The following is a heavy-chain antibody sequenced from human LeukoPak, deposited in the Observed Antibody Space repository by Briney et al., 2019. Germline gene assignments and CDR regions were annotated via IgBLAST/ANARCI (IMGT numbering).Heavy chain of an antibody. D-gene: IGHD6-19*01. CDR1: GFTFTNYV. CDR2: ISGTADKT. Sequence: GGSLRLSCAASGFTFTNYVMNWVRPAPGKGLEWVSSISGTADKTYDADSVKGRFTISRDNSKNTLSLQMNSLRVEDTAIYYCARRGGSRGWGAFDIWGQGTIVTVSS. J-gene: IGHJ3*02. V-gene: IGHV3-23*01. CDR3: ARRGGSRGWGAFDI.